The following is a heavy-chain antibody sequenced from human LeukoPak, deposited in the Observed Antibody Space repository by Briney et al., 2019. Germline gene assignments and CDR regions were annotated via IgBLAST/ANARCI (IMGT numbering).Heavy chain of an antibody. CDR3: ARDYDGSGYFGY. CDR1: GSTFSIYT. Sequence: PGGSLRLSCAASGSTFSIYTMNWVRQAPGKGLEWVSSISSSSNYIYYADSVKGRFTISRDNAKNSLYLQMNSLRAEDTAVYYGARDYDGSGYFGYWGQGTLVTVSS. V-gene: IGHV3-21*01. J-gene: IGHJ4*02. CDR2: ISSSSNYI. D-gene: IGHD3-22*01.